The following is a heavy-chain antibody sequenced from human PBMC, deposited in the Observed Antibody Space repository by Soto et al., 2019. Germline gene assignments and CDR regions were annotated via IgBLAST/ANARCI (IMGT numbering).Heavy chain of an antibody. CDR2: INAGNGNT. Sequence: VKVSCKASGYTFTSYAMHWVRQAPGQRLEWVGWINAGNGNTKYSQKSQGRVTITRDTSASTAYMELSSLRSDDTAVYYCAREGGRSNGGGSYLSFGDDAFEIWGQGTMDTVSS. D-gene: IGHD1-26*01. CDR1: GYTFTSYA. J-gene: IGHJ3*02. CDR3: AREGGRSNGGGSYLSFGDDAFEI. V-gene: IGHV1-3*01.